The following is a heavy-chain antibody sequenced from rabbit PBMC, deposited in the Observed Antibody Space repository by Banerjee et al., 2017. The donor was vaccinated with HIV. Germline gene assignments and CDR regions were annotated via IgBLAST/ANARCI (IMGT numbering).Heavy chain of an antibody. Sequence: QEQLVESGGDLVKPEGSLTLTCTASGFSFSSSYWMCWVRQAPGKGLEWIACIYAGSSGSTYYASWAKGRFTISKTSSTTVTLQMTSLTAADTATYFCARDAGYAGSNLWGQGTLVTVS. J-gene: IGHJ4*01. CDR1: GFSFSSSYW. V-gene: IGHV1S45*01. D-gene: IGHD4-2*01. CDR2: IYAGSSGST. CDR3: ARDAGYAGSNL.